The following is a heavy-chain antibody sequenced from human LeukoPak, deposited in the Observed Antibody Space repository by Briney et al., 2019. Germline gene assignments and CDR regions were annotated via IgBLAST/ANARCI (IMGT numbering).Heavy chain of an antibody. CDR3: AREIAVAGTRGHDY. V-gene: IGHV1-46*01. CDR2: INPSGGST. Sequence: ASVKVSCKASGGTFSSYAISWVRQAPGQGLEWMGIINPSGGSTIYAQKFQGRVTMTRDMSTSTVDMELSSLISEDTAVYYCAREIAVAGTRGHDYWGQGTLVTVSS. D-gene: IGHD6-19*01. J-gene: IGHJ4*02. CDR1: GGTFSSYA.